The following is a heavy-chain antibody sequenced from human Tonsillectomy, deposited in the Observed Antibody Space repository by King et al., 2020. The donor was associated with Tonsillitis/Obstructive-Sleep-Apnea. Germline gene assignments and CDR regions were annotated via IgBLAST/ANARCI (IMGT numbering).Heavy chain of an antibody. CDR1: GFTFSTYG. V-gene: IGHV3-33*01. CDR2: IWYDGSNQ. Sequence: VQLVESGGGVVQPGRSLKLSCAASGFTFSTYGMHWVRQAPGKGLEWVAIIWYDGSNQYYADSVKGRFTISRDNSKNTLYLQMNSLRAEDTAVYFCARDLVPSGGKSIHHYYQYGMDVWGQGTTVTVSS. J-gene: IGHJ6*02. CDR3: ARDLVPSGGKSIHHYYQYGMDV. D-gene: IGHD6-6*01.